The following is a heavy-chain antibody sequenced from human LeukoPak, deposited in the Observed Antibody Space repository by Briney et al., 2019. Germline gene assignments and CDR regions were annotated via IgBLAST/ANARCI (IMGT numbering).Heavy chain of an antibody. Sequence: GGSLRLSCAASGFTFSSYSMNWVRQAPGKGLEWASSISSSSSYIYYADSVKGRFTISRDNAKNSLYLQMNSLRAEDTAVYYCARDTHYGSGSYYNMGALGFDYWGQGTLATVSS. V-gene: IGHV3-21*01. J-gene: IGHJ4*02. CDR3: ARDTHYGSGSYYNMGALGFDY. CDR1: GFTFSSYS. D-gene: IGHD3-10*01. CDR2: ISSSSSYI.